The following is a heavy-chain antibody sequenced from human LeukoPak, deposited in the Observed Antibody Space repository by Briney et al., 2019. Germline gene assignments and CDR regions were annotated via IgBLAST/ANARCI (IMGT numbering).Heavy chain of an antibody. CDR3: AKESSYYYDSSGYHTTRNFDY. CDR1: GFTFSSYG. V-gene: IGHV3-30*18. J-gene: IGHJ4*02. D-gene: IGHD3-22*01. CDR2: ISYDGSNK. Sequence: GGSLRLSCAASGFTFSSYGMHWVRQAPGKGLEWVAVISYDGSNKYYADSVKGRFTISRDNSKNTLYLQMNSLRAEDTAVYYCAKESSYYYDSSGYHTTRNFDYWGQGTLVTVSS.